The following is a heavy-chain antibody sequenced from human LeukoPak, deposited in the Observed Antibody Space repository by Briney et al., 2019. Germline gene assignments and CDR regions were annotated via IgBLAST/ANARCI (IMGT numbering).Heavy chain of an antibody. D-gene: IGHD3-16*02. CDR1: GYTFTSYG. V-gene: IGHV1-18*01. CDR3: ARGLMITFGKGIVKEEYYYSGMDV. CDR2: ISAYNGNT. J-gene: IGHJ6*02. Sequence: ASVKVSCKASGYTFTSYGISWVRQAPGQGLEWMGWISAYNGNTNYAQKIQGRVTLTTDTSTSTAYMELRGLRSDDTAVYYCARGLMITFGKGIVKEEYYYSGMDVWGQGTTVTVSS.